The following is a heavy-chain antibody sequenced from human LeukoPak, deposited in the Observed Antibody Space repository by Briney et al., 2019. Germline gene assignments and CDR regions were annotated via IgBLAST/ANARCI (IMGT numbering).Heavy chain of an antibody. CDR1: GFTFSSYA. CDR3: AKERVVVITSLRRDAFDI. CDR2: ISGSGGST. D-gene: IGHD3-22*01. Sequence: GGPLRLSCAASGFTFSSYAMSWVRQAPGKGLEWVSAISGSGGSTYYADSVKGRFTISRDNSKNTLYLQMNSLRAEDTAVYYCAKERVVVITSLRRDAFDIWGQGTMVTVSS. J-gene: IGHJ3*02. V-gene: IGHV3-23*01.